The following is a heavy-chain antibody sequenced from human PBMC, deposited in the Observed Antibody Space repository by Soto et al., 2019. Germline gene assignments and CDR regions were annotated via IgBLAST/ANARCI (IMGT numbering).Heavy chain of an antibody. CDR1: GFTFSDYY. J-gene: IGHJ4*02. D-gene: IGHD1-26*01. V-gene: IGHV3-11*06. CDR3: ASGGIVGATYFDY. CDR2: ISSSSSYT. Sequence: PGGSLRLSCAASGFTFSDYYMSWIRQAPGKGLEWVSYISSSSSYTNYADSVKGRFTISRDNAKNSLYLQMNSLRAEDTAVYYCASGGIVGATYFDYWGQRTLVTVSS.